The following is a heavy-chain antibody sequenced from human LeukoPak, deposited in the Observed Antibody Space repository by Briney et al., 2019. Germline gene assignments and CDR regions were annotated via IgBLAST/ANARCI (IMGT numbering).Heavy chain of an antibody. CDR3: AKALDTYGYMRFDY. CDR2: INGGGDTT. J-gene: IGHJ4*02. V-gene: IGHV3-23*01. CDR1: GFTFVSYA. D-gene: IGHD5-24*01. Sequence: GGSLRLSCATSGFTFVSYAMTWVRQAPGKGLEWVSAINGGGDTTYCADSVTGRFTVSRDRSTNTLFLQMSSLRAEDSGMYYCAKALDTYGYMRFDYWGQGTLVTVSS.